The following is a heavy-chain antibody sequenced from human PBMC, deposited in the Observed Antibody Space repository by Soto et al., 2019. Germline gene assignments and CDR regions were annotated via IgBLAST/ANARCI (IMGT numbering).Heavy chain of an antibody. CDR1: GFTFSSYA. Sequence: SGFTFSSYAMHWVRQAPGKGLEWVAVISYDGSNKYYADSVKGRFTISRDDSKNTLYLQMNSLKIEDTAVYYCITSPFSGGFDYWGQGTLVTVSS. CDR3: ITSPFSGGFDY. J-gene: IGHJ4*02. V-gene: IGHV3-30-3*02. CDR2: ISYDGSNK. D-gene: IGHD1-26*01.